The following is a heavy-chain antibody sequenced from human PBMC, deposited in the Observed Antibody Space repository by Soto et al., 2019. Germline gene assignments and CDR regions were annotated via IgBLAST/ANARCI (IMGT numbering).Heavy chain of an antibody. D-gene: IGHD3-3*02. V-gene: IGHV3-23*01. Sequence: EVQLLESGGGLVQPGGSLRLSCAASGFTFSSYAMSWVRQAPGKGLEWVSAISGSGGSTYYADSVKGRFTISRDNSKKAPHLQMNSLRAEDTAVYYCAKRVLAEYYFDYWGQGTLVTVSS. CDR2: ISGSGGST. CDR3: AKRVLAEYYFDY. CDR1: GFTFSSYA. J-gene: IGHJ4*02.